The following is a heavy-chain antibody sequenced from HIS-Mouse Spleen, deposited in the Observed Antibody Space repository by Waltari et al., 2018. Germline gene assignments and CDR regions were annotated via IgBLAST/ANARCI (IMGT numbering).Heavy chain of an antibody. J-gene: IGHJ2*01. Sequence: QLQLQESGPGLVKPSRTLSLACTVTGSSISSSSYYWRWIRQPPGKGLEWIGSIYYSGSTYYNPSLKSRVTISVDTSKNQFSLKLSSVTAADTAVYYCAREIPYSSSWYDWYFDLWGRGTLVTVSS. CDR3: AREIPYSSSWYDWYFDL. D-gene: IGHD6-13*01. V-gene: IGHV4-39*07. CDR2: IYYSGST. CDR1: GSSISSSSYY.